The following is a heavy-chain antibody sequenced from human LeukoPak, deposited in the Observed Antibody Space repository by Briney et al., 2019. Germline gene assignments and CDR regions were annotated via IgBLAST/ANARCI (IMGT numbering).Heavy chain of an antibody. Sequence: GGSLRLSCAASGFTFSTYWMSWVRQAPRKGLEWVANMKQDGSEKYYVDSVKGRFTISRDNAKNSLYLQMNSLRAEDTAVYYCARDLGPGEYCSGTSCYPLGYWGQGTLVTVSS. CDR2: MKQDGSEK. D-gene: IGHD2-2*01. CDR3: ARDLGPGEYCSGTSCYPLGY. J-gene: IGHJ4*02. CDR1: GFTFSTYW. V-gene: IGHV3-7*01.